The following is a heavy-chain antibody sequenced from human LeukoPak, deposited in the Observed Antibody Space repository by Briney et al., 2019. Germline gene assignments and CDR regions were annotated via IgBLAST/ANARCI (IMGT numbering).Heavy chain of an antibody. V-gene: IGHV1-69*13. CDR2: IIPIFGTA. D-gene: IGHD5-12*01. J-gene: IGHJ5*02. CDR1: GGTFSSYA. Sequence: GASVTVSCTASGGTFSSYAISWVRQAPGQGLEWMGGIIPIFGTANYAQKFQGRVTITADESTSTAYMELSSLRSEDTAVYYCAREAGGYDLPVWFDPWGQGTLVTVSS. CDR3: AREAGGYDLPVWFDP.